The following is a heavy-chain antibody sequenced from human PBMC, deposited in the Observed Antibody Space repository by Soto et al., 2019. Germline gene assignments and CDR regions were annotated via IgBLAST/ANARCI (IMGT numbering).Heavy chain of an antibody. CDR3: ARHQDDLAFDY. CDR1: GGSISSYY. J-gene: IGHJ4*02. V-gene: IGHV4-59*08. D-gene: IGHD2-21*02. CDR2: IYYSGST. Sequence: PSETLSLTCTVSGGSISSYYWSWIRQPPGKGLEWIGYIYYSGSTNYNPSLKSRVTISVDTSKNRFSLKLSSVTAADTAVYYCARHQDDLAFDYWGQGTLVTVSS.